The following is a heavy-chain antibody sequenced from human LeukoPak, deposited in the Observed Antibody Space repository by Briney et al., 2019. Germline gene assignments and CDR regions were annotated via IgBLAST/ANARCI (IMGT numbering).Heavy chain of an antibody. Sequence: ASVKASCKASGYTFTSYDINWVRQATGQGLEWMGWMNPNSGNTGYAQKFQGRVTMTRNTSISTAYMELSSLGSEDTAVYYCARGAPGSYCSGGSCPYFGYWGQGTLVAVSS. CDR2: MNPNSGNT. V-gene: IGHV1-8*01. CDR1: GYTFTSYD. J-gene: IGHJ4*02. CDR3: ARGAPGSYCSGGSCPYFGY. D-gene: IGHD2-15*01.